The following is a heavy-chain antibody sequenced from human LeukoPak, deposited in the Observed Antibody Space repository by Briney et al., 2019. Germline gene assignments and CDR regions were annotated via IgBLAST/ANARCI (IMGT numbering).Heavy chain of an antibody. CDR3: ARGKSIVVVPAAFY. CDR1: GFTFSSYS. D-gene: IGHD2-2*01. V-gene: IGHV3-21*01. J-gene: IGHJ4*02. Sequence: PGGSLTLSCAASGFTFSSYSKNWVRQAPGKGLEWVSSISSSSSNIYYADSGKGRFTISRDNDKNSLYLQMNSLRAEGTAVYYCARGKSIVVVPAAFYWGQGTLVTVSS. CDR2: ISSSSSNI.